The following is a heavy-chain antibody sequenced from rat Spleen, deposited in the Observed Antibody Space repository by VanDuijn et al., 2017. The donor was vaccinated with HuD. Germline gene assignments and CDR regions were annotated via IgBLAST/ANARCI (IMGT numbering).Heavy chain of an antibody. CDR1: GFTFSSFA. V-gene: IGHV5S11*01. D-gene: IGHD1-3*01. J-gene: IGHJ3*01. CDR3: AKDGPSLTTVGGWFAY. Sequence: EVQLVESGGGLVQPGRSLKLSCAASGFTFSSFAMAWVRQAPKKGLEWVATITSGGSNTYYTDSVKGRFTISRDNAKSTLYLQMDSLRSEETATYYCAKDGPSLTTVGGWFAYWGQGTLVTVSS. CDR2: ITSGGSNT.